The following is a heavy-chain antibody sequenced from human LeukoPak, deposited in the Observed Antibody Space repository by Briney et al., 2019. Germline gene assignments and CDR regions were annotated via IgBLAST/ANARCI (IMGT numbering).Heavy chain of an antibody. CDR1: GGSFSGYY. J-gene: IGHJ4*02. CDR3: ARAKGTTVVIVDY. Sequence: PSETLSLTCAVYGGSFSGYYWSWIRQPPGKGLEWIGEINHSGSTNYNPSLKSRVTISIDRSRNQFSLKLSSVTAADTAVYYCARAKGTTVVIVDYWGQGTLVTVSS. CDR2: INHSGST. D-gene: IGHD4-23*01. V-gene: IGHV4-34*01.